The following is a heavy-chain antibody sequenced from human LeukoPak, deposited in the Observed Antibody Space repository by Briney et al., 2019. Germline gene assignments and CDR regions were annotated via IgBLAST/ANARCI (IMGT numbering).Heavy chain of an antibody. D-gene: IGHD5-24*01. CDR2: FDPEDGET. CDR1: GYTLTELS. CDR3: ATVRRDGYNENFDY. J-gene: IGHJ4*02. Sequence: GASVKVSCKVSGYTLTELSMHWVRQAPGKGLEWMGGFDPEDGETIYAQKFQGRVTMTEDTSTDTAYTELSSLRSEDTAVYYCATVRRDGYNENFDYWGQGTLVTVSS. V-gene: IGHV1-24*01.